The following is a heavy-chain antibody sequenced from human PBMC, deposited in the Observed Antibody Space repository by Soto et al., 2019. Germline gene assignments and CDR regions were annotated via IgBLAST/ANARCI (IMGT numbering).Heavy chain of an antibody. CDR1: GFTFSSYA. D-gene: IGHD3-9*01. V-gene: IGHV3-30-3*01. J-gene: IGHJ4*02. CDR3: ARDGGYYDILTGYHDY. Sequence: QVQLVESGGGVVHPGRSLRLSCAASGFTFSSYAMHWVRQAPGKGLEWVAVISYDGSNKYYADSVKGRFTISRDNSKNTLYLQMNSLRAEDTAVYYCARDGGYYDILTGYHDYWGQGTLVTVSS. CDR2: ISYDGSNK.